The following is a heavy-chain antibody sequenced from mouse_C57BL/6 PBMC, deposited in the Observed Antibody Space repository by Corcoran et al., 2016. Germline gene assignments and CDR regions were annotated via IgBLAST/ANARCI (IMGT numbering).Heavy chain of an antibody. CDR3: ATGCAY. J-gene: IGHJ3*01. CDR1: GYTFTDSN. CDR2: INPNNGGT. Sequence: EVQLQQSGPELVKPGASVKIPCKASGYTFTDSNMDWVKQSHGKSLEWIGDINPNNGGTIYNQKFKGKATLTVDKSSSTAYMELRSLTSEDTAVYYCATGCAYWGQGTLVTVSA. V-gene: IGHV1-18*01.